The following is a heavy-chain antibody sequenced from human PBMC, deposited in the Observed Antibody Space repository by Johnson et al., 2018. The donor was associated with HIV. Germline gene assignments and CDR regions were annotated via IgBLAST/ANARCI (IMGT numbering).Heavy chain of an antibody. CDR2: INWNGGST. J-gene: IGHJ3*02. Sequence: VQLVESGGGVVQPGTSLRLSCEASGFSFDDYVMSWVRQAPGKGLEWVSGINWNGGSTGYADSVKGRFTISRDNAKNSLYLQMNSLRAEDTALYYCARVGSGSYLLGAFDIWGQGTMVTVSS. V-gene: IGHV3-20*04. D-gene: IGHD1-26*01. CDR1: GFSFDDYV. CDR3: ARVGSGSYLLGAFDI.